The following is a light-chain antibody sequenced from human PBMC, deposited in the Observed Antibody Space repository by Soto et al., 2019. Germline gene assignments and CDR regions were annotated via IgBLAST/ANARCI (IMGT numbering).Light chain of an antibody. V-gene: IGKV2-30*01. CDR1: QSLVSSDGNTY. CDR2: RVS. CDR3: QQYSHSPIT. J-gene: IGKJ5*01. Sequence: DVVMTQSPLSLPVTLGQPASISCRSTQSLVSSDGNTYLTWHQQRPGQSPRRLIYRVSGRESGVPDRFSGGGSGTDFTLNISRLEAEDVGVYYCQQYSHSPITFGQGTRLEIK.